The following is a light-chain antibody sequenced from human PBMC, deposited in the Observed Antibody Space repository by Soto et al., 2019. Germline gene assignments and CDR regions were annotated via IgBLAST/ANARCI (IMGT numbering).Light chain of an antibody. CDR2: EVS. J-gene: IGLJ1*01. CDR3: TSYTSMSTDV. Sequence: QSVLTQPASVSESPGQSITISCAGTSSDVGGYNHVSWYQQHADKAPKLLIHEVSNRPSGVSNRFSGSKSGNTASLTISGLQAEDEADYYCTSYTSMSTDVFGIGINVTVL. V-gene: IGLV2-14*01. CDR1: SSDVGGYNH.